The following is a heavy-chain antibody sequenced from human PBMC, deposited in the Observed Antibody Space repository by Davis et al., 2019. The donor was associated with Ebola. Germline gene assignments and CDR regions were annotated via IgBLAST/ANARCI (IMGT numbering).Heavy chain of an antibody. CDR3: ARRGCSSTSCRWGGWFDP. Sequence: ASVKVSCKASGYTFTSYGISWVRQAPGQRLEWMGWINAGNGNTKYSQKFQGRVTMTRDTSTSTVYMELSSLRSEDTAVYYCARRGCSSTSCRWGGWFDPWGQGTLVTVSS. V-gene: IGHV1-18*01. CDR2: INAGNGNT. J-gene: IGHJ5*02. D-gene: IGHD2-2*01. CDR1: GYTFTSYG.